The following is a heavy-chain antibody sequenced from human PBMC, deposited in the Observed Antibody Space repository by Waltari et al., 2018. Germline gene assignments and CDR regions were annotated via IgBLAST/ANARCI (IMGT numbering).Heavy chain of an antibody. V-gene: IGHV1-69*14. Sequence: QVQLVQSGAEVKKPGSSVKVSCTASGGTFSSYAISWVPQAPGKGLEWMGGIIPIFGTANYAQKVQGRVTITADKSTSTSYMELSSLRSEDTAVYYCARGPDGSGPNPPYAFDIWGQGTMVTVSS. CDR1: GGTFSSYA. CDR2: IIPIFGTA. CDR3: ARGPDGSGPNPPYAFDI. D-gene: IGHD3-10*01. J-gene: IGHJ3*02.